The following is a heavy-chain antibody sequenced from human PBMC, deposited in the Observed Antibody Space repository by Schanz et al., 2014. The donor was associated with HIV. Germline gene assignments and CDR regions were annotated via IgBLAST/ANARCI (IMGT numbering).Heavy chain of an antibody. CDR1: GITLSGYG. J-gene: IGHJ4*02. CDR2: ISYDGSNK. CDR3: ASGPLYYFDY. Sequence: QVQLVESGGGVVQPGRSPRLSCAGSGITLSGYGMHWVRQAPGKGLEWVAVISYDGSNKNYADSVKGRFTISRDNSKNTLYLQMNSLRAEDTAVYYCASGPLYYFDYWGQGTLVIVSS. V-gene: IGHV3-33*05.